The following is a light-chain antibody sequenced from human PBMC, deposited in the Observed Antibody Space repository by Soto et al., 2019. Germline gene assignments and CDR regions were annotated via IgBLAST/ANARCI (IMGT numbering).Light chain of an antibody. CDR3: QQYNNWPQT. CDR2: GAS. J-gene: IGKJ1*01. Sequence: EIVMTQSPVTLSVSPGERATLSCRASQSVNNNLAWYQQKPGQAPRLLIYGASTRATGIPATFSGSGSGTDFTLTISSLQSEDFAVYYCQQYNNWPQTFGQGTKVDIK. V-gene: IGKV3-15*01. CDR1: QSVNNN.